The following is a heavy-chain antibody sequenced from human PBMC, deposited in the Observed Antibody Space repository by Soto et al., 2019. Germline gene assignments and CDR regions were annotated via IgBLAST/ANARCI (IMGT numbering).Heavy chain of an antibody. CDR3: AREHDYGDYGGAGWFDP. V-gene: IGHV3-33*01. J-gene: IGHJ5*02. Sequence: GGSLRLSCAASGFTFSSYGMHWVRQAPGRGLEWVAVIWYDGSNKYYADSVKGRFTISRDNSKNTLYLQMNSLRAEDTAVYYCAREHDYGDYGGAGWFDPWGQGTLVTVS. D-gene: IGHD4-17*01. CDR2: IWYDGSNK. CDR1: GFTFSSYG.